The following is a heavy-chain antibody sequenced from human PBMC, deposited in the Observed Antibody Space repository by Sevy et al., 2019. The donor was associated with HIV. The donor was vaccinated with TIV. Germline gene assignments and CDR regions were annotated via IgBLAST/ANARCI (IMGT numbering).Heavy chain of an antibody. J-gene: IGHJ4*02. V-gene: IGHV3-74*03. D-gene: IGHD1-1*01. CDR2: INNDGSTT. Sequence: GGSLRLSCAASGFTLSCCWMHWVRQAPGKGLVWVSRINNDGSTTTYADSVRGRFTISRDNAKNTLYLEMNSLRAEDTAVYYCARGGTASFDYWGQRTLVTVSS. CDR1: GFTLSCCW. CDR3: ARGGTASFDY.